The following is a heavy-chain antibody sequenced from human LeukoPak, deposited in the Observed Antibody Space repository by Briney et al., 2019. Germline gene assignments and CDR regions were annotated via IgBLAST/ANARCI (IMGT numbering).Heavy chain of an antibody. V-gene: IGHV1-18*01. Sequence: GASVKVSCKASGYTFTSYGISWVRQAPGQGLEWMGWISAYNGNTNYAQKLQGRVTMTTDTSTSTAYMELSRLRSDDTAVYYCASDIAAAGIGAFDIWGQGTMVTVSS. D-gene: IGHD6-13*01. J-gene: IGHJ3*02. CDR3: ASDIAAAGIGAFDI. CDR1: GYTFTSYG. CDR2: ISAYNGNT.